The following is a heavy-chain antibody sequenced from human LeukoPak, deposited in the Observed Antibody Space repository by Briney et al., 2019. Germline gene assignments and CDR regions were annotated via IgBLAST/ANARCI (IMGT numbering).Heavy chain of an antibody. CDR1: GYTFTNYD. D-gene: IGHD3-10*01. J-gene: IGHJ6*02. CDR3: ARGDSGYFFYHGLDV. Sequence: ASVKVSCKASGYTFTNYDINWVRQATGQGLAWMGWMNPNSGNTGYAQKFQDRVTMTRNTSISTAYMELTRLPSEDTAVYYCARGDSGYFFYHGLDVWGRGTTVTVSS. V-gene: IGHV1-8*01. CDR2: MNPNSGNT.